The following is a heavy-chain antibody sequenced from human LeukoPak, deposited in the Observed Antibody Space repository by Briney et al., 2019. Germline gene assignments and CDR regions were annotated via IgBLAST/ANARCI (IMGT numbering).Heavy chain of an antibody. J-gene: IGHJ4*02. V-gene: IGHV3-23*01. CDR2: ISGSGGST. Sequence: GGSLRLSCAASGFTFSSYAMSWVRQAQGKGLEWVSAISGSGGSTYYADSVKGRFTISRDNSKNTLYLQMNSLRAEDTALYYCARDSASTYYYGSGSYYQFDYWGQGTRVSVSS. CDR1: GFTFSSYA. D-gene: IGHD3-10*01. CDR3: ARDSASTYYYGSGSYYQFDY.